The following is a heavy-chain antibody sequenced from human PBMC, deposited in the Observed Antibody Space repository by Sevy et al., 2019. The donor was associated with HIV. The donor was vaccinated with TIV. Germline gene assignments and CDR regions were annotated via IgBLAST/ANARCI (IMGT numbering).Heavy chain of an antibody. V-gene: IGHV4-31*03. J-gene: IGHJ4*02. Sequence: SETLSLTCTVSGGSVSRGGYYWSWIRQHPGKGLEWIGYIYYSGSTYYNPSLKSRVTISVDTSKNQFSLKLSSVTAADTAVYYCARGMRAVRGVIIIGFDYWGQGTLVTVSS. CDR2: IYYSGST. CDR3: ARGMRAVRGVIIIGFDY. CDR1: GGSVSRGGYY. D-gene: IGHD3-10*01.